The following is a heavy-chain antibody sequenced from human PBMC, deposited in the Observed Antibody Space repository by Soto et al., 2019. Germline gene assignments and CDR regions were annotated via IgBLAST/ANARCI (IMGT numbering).Heavy chain of an antibody. CDR1: GYTFTSYA. D-gene: IGHD5-18*01. CDR2: INAGNGNT. Sequence: QVQLVQSGAEVKKPGASVKVSCKASGYTFTSYAMHWVRQAPGQRLEWMGWINAGNGNTKYSQKFQGRVTITRDTSASTAYMELSSLSSEDTAVYYCARGLNGYLHYFDYWGQGTLVTVSS. J-gene: IGHJ4*02. CDR3: ARGLNGYLHYFDY. V-gene: IGHV1-3*01.